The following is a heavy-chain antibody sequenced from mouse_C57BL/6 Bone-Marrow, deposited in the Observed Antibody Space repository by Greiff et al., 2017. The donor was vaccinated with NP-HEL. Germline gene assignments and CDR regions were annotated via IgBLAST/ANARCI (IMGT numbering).Heavy chain of an antibody. Sequence: EVNVVESGGDLVKPGGSLKLSCAASGFTFSSYGMSWVRQTPDKRLEWVATISSGGSYTYYPDSVKGRFTISRDNAKNTLYLQMSSLKSEDTAMYYCARHGRYYAMDYWGQGTSVTVSS. V-gene: IGHV5-6*01. CDR1: GFTFSSYG. CDR2: ISSGGSYT. J-gene: IGHJ4*01. CDR3: ARHGRYYAMDY.